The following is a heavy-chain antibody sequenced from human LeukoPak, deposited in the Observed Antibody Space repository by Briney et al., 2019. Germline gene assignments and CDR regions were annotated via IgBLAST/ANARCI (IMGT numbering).Heavy chain of an antibody. CDR1: GYTFTSYG. CDR3: ARRHNYYGSGSYLDY. CDR2: ISAYNGNT. D-gene: IGHD3-10*01. J-gene: IGHJ4*02. Sequence: ASVKVSCKASGYTFTSYGISWVRQAPGQGLEWMGWISAYNGNTNYAQKLQGRVTMTTDTSTSTDYMELRSLRSDDTAVYYCARRHNYYGSGSYLDYWGQGTLVTVSS. V-gene: IGHV1-18*01.